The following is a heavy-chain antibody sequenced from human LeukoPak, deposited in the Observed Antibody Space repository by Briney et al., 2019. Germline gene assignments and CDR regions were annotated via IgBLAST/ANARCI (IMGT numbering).Heavy chain of an antibody. CDR1: GFTFSNAW. V-gene: IGHV3-15*01. D-gene: IGHD2-2*01. J-gene: IGHJ4*02. CDR3: TTAVEVVPAAMDY. Sequence: GGSLRLSCAASGFTFSNAWMSWVRQAPGKGLEWVGRIKSKTDGGTTDYAAPVKGRFTISRDDSKNTLYLQMNSLRTEDTAVYYCTTAVEVVPAAMDYWGQGTLVTVSS. CDR2: IKSKTDGGTT.